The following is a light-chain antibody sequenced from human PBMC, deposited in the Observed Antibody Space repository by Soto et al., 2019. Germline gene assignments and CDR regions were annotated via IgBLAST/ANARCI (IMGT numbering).Light chain of an antibody. Sequence: DIQMTQSPSSLSASVGDRVTITCRASQSISSYLNWYQQKPGKAPKLLIYAASSLQSGVPSRFSGSGSGTDFTLTISSLQPDYFATYYCQHSYSTPTFGQGTKLEIK. CDR1: QSISSY. CDR3: QHSYSTPT. J-gene: IGKJ2*01. CDR2: AAS. V-gene: IGKV1-39*01.